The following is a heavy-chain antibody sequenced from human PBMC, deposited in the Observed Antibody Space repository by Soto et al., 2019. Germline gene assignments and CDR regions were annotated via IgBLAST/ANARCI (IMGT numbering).Heavy chain of an antibody. Sequence: GSLRLSCAASGFTFSDYYMSWIRQAPGKGLEWIGEINHSGSTNYNPSFKSRVTISVDTSKNQFSLKLSSVTAADTAVYYCARSVVTYYYYYMDVWGKGITVTVSS. CDR2: INHSGST. J-gene: IGHJ6*03. CDR1: GFTFSDYY. D-gene: IGHD2-15*01. CDR3: ARSVVTYYYYYMDV. V-gene: IGHV4-34*01.